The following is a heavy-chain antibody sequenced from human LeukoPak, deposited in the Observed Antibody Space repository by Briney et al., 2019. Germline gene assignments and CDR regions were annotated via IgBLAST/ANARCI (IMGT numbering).Heavy chain of an antibody. D-gene: IGHD2-2*01. CDR3: AKSGGYCSSTSCPPDFVDY. Sequence: GGSLRLSCAASGFALSMYWMHWVRQAPGKGLVWVSRIDTDVRKTDYADSVKGRFTISRDNAKNTLYLQMNSLRAEDTAVYYCAKSGGYCSSTSCPPDFVDYWGQGTLVTVSS. J-gene: IGHJ4*02. CDR2: IDTDVRKT. V-gene: IGHV3-74*01. CDR1: GFALSMYW.